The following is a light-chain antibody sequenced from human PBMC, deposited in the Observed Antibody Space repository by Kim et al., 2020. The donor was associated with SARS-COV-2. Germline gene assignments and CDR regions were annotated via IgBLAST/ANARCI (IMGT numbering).Light chain of an antibody. CDR3: QQYDTYPWT. J-gene: IGKJ1*01. Sequence: ASVGDGVTITCRASQYITRRLAWYQQKPGKAPKVLISKASTLESGVPSTFSGSGSGTDFTLTISRLQPDDFATYYCQQYDTYPWTFGQGTKVDIK. V-gene: IGKV1-5*03. CDR1: QYITRR. CDR2: KAS.